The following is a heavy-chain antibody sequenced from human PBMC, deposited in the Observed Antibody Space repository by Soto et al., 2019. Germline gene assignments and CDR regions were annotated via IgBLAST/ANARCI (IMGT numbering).Heavy chain of an antibody. Sequence: QVQLVQSGADVKKPGASVKVSCKASGYNFTSYGISWVRQAPGQGLEWMGWISPHNDRTKYPRRFQDRVTMTTETPTGPVYLELGSLRSDDTAVYYCARDLYYSSGRYFDHDAFDIWGQGTVVTVSS. CDR2: ISPHNDRT. V-gene: IGHV1-18*01. D-gene: IGHD6-19*01. CDR3: ARDLYYSSGRYFDHDAFDI. J-gene: IGHJ3*02. CDR1: GYNFTSYG.